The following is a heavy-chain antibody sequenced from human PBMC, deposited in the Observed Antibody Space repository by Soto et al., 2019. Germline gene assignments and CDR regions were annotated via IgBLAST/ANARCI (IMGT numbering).Heavy chain of an antibody. CDR3: ARDRRDPDYYYYGMDV. V-gene: IGHV1-69*13. J-gene: IGHJ6*02. CDR2: IIPIFGTA. Sequence: SVKVSCKASGGTISSYASSWVRQAHGQGLEWMGGIIPIFGTANYAQKFQGRVTITADESTSTAYMELSSLRSEDTAVYYCARDRRDPDYYYYGMDVWGQGTTVTVSS. CDR1: GGTISSYA.